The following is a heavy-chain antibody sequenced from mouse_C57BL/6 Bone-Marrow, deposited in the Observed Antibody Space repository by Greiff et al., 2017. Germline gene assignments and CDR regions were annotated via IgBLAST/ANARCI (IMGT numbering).Heavy chain of an antibody. J-gene: IGHJ2*01. Sequence: VQLQQPGTELVKPGASVKLSCKASGYTFTSYWMHWVKQRPGQGLEWIGNINPSNGGTNYNEKFKSKATLTVDKSSSTAYMQLSSLTSEDSAVYYCARGAGGITTRAYYGDYWGQGTTLTVSS. CDR2: INPSNGGT. CDR1: GYTFTSYW. CDR3: ARGAGGITTRAYYGDY. V-gene: IGHV1-53*01. D-gene: IGHD2-4*01.